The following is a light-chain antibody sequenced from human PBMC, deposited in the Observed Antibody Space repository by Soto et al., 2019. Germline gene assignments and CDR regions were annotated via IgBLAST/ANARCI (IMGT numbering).Light chain of an antibody. Sequence: DIQLNQSPSTLYASVVDRVTSPCRASQSIDNWLAWYQQIPGKAPNLLIYTASSLESGVPSRFSGSGSGTAFTFTIRSLQPDDFTTSYCQQYQPYPYTFGQGTKVDIK. J-gene: IGKJ2*01. V-gene: IGKV1-5*03. CDR2: TAS. CDR1: QSIDNW. CDR3: QQYQPYPYT.